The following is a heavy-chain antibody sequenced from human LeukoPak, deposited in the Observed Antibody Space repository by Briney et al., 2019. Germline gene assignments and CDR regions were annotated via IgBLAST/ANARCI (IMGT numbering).Heavy chain of an antibody. V-gene: IGHV3-33*01. CDR3: ARDKLVDTAMVFDY. Sequence: GGSLRLSCAASGFTFSSYGMHWVRQAPGKGLECVAVIWYDGGNKYYADSVKGRFTISGDNSKNTLYLQMNSLRAEDTAVYYCARDKLVDTAMVFDYWGQGTLVTVSS. D-gene: IGHD5-18*01. CDR1: GFTFSSYG. CDR2: IWYDGGNK. J-gene: IGHJ4*02.